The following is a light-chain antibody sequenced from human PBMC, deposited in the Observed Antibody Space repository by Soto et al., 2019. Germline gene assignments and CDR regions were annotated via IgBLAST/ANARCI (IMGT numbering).Light chain of an antibody. Sequence: AIRMTQSPSSLSASTGDRVTITCRASQGISSYLAWYQQKPGKAPKLLIYAASTLQSGAPSRFSGSGSGTDFTLTISSLQPEDFATYYCQQANSFPITFGQGTRLEIK. CDR2: AAS. J-gene: IGKJ5*01. V-gene: IGKV1-8*01. CDR1: QGISSY. CDR3: QQANSFPIT.